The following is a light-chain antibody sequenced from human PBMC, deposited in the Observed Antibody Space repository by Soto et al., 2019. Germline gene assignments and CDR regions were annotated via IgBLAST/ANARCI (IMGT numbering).Light chain of an antibody. J-gene: IGKJ3*01. V-gene: IGKV3-20*01. CDR1: QSVSVNS. CDR3: QQYGGSPFT. Sequence: EIVLTQPPATLSLSPGERATLSCRASQSVSVNSLAWYQQKGGQAPRLLIYAASTRAAGVPDRFSGSGSGTDFALTISRLETEDFAVYYCQQYGGSPFTFGPGTKVDIK. CDR2: AAS.